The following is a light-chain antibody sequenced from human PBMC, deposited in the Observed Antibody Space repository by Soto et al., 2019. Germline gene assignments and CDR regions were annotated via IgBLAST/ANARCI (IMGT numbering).Light chain of an antibody. V-gene: IGLV2-14*01. CDR2: EVS. CDR3: SSYTSSSTVV. J-gene: IGLJ2*01. CDR1: MRDIGAYNL. Sequence: QSVLAQPASVSGSPGQSITISCAGTMRDIGAYNLVSWYQQHPGKAPRLMIYEVSNRPSGVSNRFSGSKSGNTASLTISGLQAEDEADYYCSSYTSSSTVVFGGGTQLTVL.